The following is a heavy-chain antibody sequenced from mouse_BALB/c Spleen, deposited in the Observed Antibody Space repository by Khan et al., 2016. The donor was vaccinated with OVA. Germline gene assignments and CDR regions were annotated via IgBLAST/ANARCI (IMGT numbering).Heavy chain of an antibody. CDR1: GYTFTSYW. CDR2: IDPSDSHT. J-gene: IGHJ3*01. Sequence: QVQLKESGTELVKPGASVKLSCKASGYTFTSYWMHWVKRRPGQGLEWIGEIDPSDSHTNYNQEFNGKDTLTVDKYANTAYMQISSLTSEDSEVYYCASSYLYGSVPWFGYWVLGTLVTVSS. CDR3: ASSYLYGSVPWFGY. D-gene: IGHD1-1*01. V-gene: IGHV1-69*02.